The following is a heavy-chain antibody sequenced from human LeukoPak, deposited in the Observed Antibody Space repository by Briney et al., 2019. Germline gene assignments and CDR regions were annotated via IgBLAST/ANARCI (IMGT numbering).Heavy chain of an antibody. CDR3: ARNRNSGSFQGMHY. Sequence: ASVKVSCKASGGTFSSYAIGWVRQAPGQGLEWMGGIIPIFGTANYAQKFQGRVTITADESTSTAYVELSSLRSEDTAVYYCARNRNSGSFQGMHYWGQGTLVTVSS. CDR2: IIPIFGTA. J-gene: IGHJ4*02. V-gene: IGHV1-69*13. CDR1: GGTFSSYA. D-gene: IGHD1-26*01.